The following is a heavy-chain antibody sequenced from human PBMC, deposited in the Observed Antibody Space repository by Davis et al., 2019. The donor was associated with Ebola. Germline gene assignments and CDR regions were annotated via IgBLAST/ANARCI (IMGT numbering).Heavy chain of an antibody. CDR2: ISAYNGNT. CDR3: ARRPRYGSGSPMGAFDI. Sequence: ASVKVSCKASGYTFTSYGISWVRQAPGQGLEWMGWISAYNGNTNYAQKFQGRVTMTRDTSISTAYMELSRLRSDDTAVYYCARRPRYGSGSPMGAFDIWGQGTMVTVSS. CDR1: GYTFTSYG. D-gene: IGHD3-10*01. J-gene: IGHJ3*02. V-gene: IGHV1-18*01.